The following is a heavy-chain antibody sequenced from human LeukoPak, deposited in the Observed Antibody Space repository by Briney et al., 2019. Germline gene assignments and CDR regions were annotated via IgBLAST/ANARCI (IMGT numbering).Heavy chain of an antibody. J-gene: IGHJ4*01. D-gene: IGHD3-22*01. CDR3: ARGRFHLDSSVYSSFYH. Sequence: PGGSLRLSCAASGFTFSSYCMSWVRQAPGKGVEWGANKKEEGSEKYYVDSVRGRFTIPRDKAKNSLYLQMNSLRAEDTAVYYCARGRFHLDSSVYSSFYHWGHGTLVTVSS. V-gene: IGHV3-7*01. CDR1: GFTFSSYC. CDR2: KKEEGSEK.